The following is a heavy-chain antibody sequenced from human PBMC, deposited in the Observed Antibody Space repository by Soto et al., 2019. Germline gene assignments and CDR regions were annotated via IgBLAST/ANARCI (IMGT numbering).Heavy chain of an antibody. J-gene: IGHJ4*02. CDR1: GFAFSSYG. D-gene: IGHD6-6*01. V-gene: IGHV3-33*01. Sequence: QVQLVESGGGVVQPGRSLRLSCAASGFAFSSYGMHWVRQTPGKGLEWVALIWYDGSNKYYADSVKGRFTISRDNSKNTLYLQMHSLRAEDTAVYFCARSPPGVAGRYYFDFWRQGTLVTVSS. CDR3: ARSPPGVAGRYYFDF. CDR2: IWYDGSNK.